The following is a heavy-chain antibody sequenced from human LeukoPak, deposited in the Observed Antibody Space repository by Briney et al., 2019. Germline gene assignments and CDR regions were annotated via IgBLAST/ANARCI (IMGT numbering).Heavy chain of an antibody. V-gene: IGHV1-69*04. CDR3: ARGGGNSLSGFDL. CDR2: IIPILGIA. J-gene: IGHJ2*01. CDR1: GGTFSSYA. D-gene: IGHD4-23*01. Sequence: SVKVSCKASGGTFSSYAISWVRQAPGQGLEWMGRIIPILGIANYAQKFQGRVTITADKSTSTAYMELSSLRSEDTAVYYCARGGGNSLSGFDLWGRGTLVTVSS.